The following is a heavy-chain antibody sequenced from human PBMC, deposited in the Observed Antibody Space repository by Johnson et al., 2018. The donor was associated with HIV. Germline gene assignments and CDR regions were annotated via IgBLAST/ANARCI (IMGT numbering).Heavy chain of an antibody. Sequence: VQLVESGGRLIQPGGSLRLSCTASDFTVSSNYMSWVLQAPGKGLEWVSVIYSGGSTYYADSVKGRFTISRDNSKNTGYLKRRSLRAEDTAVYSCAKAVAKVGAGMSFDFWGQGTMVTVSS. CDR1: DFTVSSNY. D-gene: IGHD1-26*01. CDR2: IYSGGST. CDR3: AKAVAKVGAGMSFDF. V-gene: IGHV3-66*03. J-gene: IGHJ3*01.